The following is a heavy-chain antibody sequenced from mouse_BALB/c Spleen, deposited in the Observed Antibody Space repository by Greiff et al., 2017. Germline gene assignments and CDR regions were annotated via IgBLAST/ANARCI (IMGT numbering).Heavy chain of an antibody. J-gene: IGHJ4*01. Sequence: EVQLVESGGGLVQPGGSRKLSCAASGFTFSSFGMHWVRQAPEKGLEWVAYISSGSSTIYYADTVKGRFTISRDNPKNTLFLQMTSLRSEDTAMYYCARLVRLGSYAMDYWGQGTSVTVSS. CDR3: ARLVRLGSYAMDY. V-gene: IGHV5-17*02. CDR2: ISSGSSTI. D-gene: IGHD1-1*01. CDR1: GFTFSSFG.